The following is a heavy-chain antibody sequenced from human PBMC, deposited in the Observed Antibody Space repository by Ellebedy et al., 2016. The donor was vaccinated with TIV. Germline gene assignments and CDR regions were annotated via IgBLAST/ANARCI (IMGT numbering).Heavy chain of an antibody. CDR3: ARGDVGDILTGRPFDY. D-gene: IGHD3-9*01. J-gene: IGHJ4*02. CDR2: IYHSGST. V-gene: IGHV4-4*02. CDR1: GASINNNNW. Sequence: MPSETLSLTCAVYGASINNNNWWWSWVRQPPGKGLEWIGEIYHSGSTNYNPSLKSRVTISVDTSKNQFSLKLSSVTAADTAVYYCARGDVGDILTGRPFDYWGQGTLVTVSS.